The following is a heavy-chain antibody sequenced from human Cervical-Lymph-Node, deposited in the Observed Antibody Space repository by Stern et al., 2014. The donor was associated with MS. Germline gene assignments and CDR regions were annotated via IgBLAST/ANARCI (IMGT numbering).Heavy chain of an antibody. CDR3: GRRRDSGGYDTFDI. CDR1: GYSFSNFW. J-gene: IGHJ3*02. D-gene: IGHD3-22*01. Sequence: EVQLVQSGAEVKKPGESLKISCKTSGYSFSNFWIGWVRQMPGKGLEWMGIIYPGDSDTTYSPSFQGQVTISSDQSISTAYLQRRSLKASDAAMYYCGRRRDSGGYDTFDIWGQGTMLIVSS. CDR2: IYPGDSDT. V-gene: IGHV5-51*01.